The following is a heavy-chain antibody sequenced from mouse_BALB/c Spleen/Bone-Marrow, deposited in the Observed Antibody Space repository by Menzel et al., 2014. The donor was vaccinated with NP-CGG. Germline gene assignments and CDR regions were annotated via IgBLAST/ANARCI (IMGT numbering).Heavy chain of an antibody. J-gene: IGHJ3*01. Sequence: QVQLQQSGAELARPGASVKLSCKASGYTFTDYYINWVKQRTGQGLEWIGEIYPGSGNIYYNEKFKGKATLTADKSSSTAYMQLSSLTSEDSAVYFCARREYGNGGFAYWGQGTLVTVSA. CDR1: GYTFTDYY. V-gene: IGHV1-77*01. CDR2: IYPGSGNI. D-gene: IGHD2-10*02. CDR3: ARREYGNGGFAY.